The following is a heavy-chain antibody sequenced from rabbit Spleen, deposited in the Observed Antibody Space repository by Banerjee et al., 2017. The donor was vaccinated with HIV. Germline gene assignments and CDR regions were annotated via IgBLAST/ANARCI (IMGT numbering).Heavy chain of an antibody. CDR3: ARGPPYAGYAGYGYVYLNL. J-gene: IGHJ4*01. Sequence: QLKESGGGLVQPGGSLKVSCIASGFDFSSYYMSCVRQAPGKGLEWIGYFDPVFGSTYDARWLNGKFTISSHNAQNTLYLQLNSLTAADTATYFCARGPPYAGYAGYGYVYLNLWGQGTLVTVS. CDR2: FDPVFGST. D-gene: IGHD6-1*01. CDR1: GFDFSSYY. V-gene: IGHV1S7*01.